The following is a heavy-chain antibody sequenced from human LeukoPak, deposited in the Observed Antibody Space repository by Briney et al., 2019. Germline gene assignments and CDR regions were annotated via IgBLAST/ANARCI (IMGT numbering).Heavy chain of an antibody. CDR2: ISAYNGNT. V-gene: IGHV1-18*01. CDR1: GYTFTSYG. Sequence: ASVKVSCKASGYTFTSYGINWVRQAPGQGLEWMGWISAYNGNTKYAQKFQGTVTMTTVTSTTTAYMELRSLRYDDTAVYYCARGNGETVSTSLNWFDPWGQGTLVTVSS. CDR3: ARGNGETVSTSLNWFDP. D-gene: IGHD5/OR15-5a*01. J-gene: IGHJ5*02.